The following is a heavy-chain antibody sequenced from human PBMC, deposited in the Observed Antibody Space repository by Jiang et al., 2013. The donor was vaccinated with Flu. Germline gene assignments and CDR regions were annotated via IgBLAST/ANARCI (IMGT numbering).Heavy chain of an antibody. CDR1: SYW. CDR3: AAVPTGTDLGWFDP. D-gene: IGHD6-13*01. Sequence: SYWIGWVRQMPGKGLEWMGIIYPGDSDTRYSPSFQGQVTISADKSISTAYLQWSSLKASDTAMYYCAAVPTGTDLGWFDPWGQGTLVTVSS. V-gene: IGHV5-51*01. CDR2: IYPGDSDT. J-gene: IGHJ5*02.